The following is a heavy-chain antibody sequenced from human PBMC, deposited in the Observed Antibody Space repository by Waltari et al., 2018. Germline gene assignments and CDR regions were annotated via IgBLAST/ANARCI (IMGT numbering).Heavy chain of an antibody. J-gene: IGHJ5*02. CDR2: INPNSGGT. CDR3: AREAASQWLGRNWFDP. Sequence: QVQLVQSGAEVKKPGASVKVSCKASAYTFTGSYMHWVRQAPGQGLEWMGRINPNSGGTNYAQKFQGRGTMTRDTSISTAYMELSRLRADDTAVYYCAREAASQWLGRNWFDPWGQGTLVTVSS. CDR1: AYTFTGSY. V-gene: IGHV1-2*06. D-gene: IGHD6-19*01.